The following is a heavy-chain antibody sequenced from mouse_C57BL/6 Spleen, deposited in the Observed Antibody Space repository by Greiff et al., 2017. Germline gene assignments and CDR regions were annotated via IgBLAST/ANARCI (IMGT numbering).Heavy chain of an antibody. CDR1: GYTFTDYE. CDR3: TRWVWGNYDYYAMNY. Sequence: QVQLQQSGAELVRPGASVTLSCKASGYTFTDYEMHWVKQTPVHGLEWIGAIDPETGGTAYNQKFKGKAILTAAKSSSTAYMELRSLTSEDSAVYYCTRWVWGNYDYYAMNYWGQGTSVTVSS. D-gene: IGHD1-1*01. J-gene: IGHJ4*01. CDR2: IDPETGGT. V-gene: IGHV1-15*01.